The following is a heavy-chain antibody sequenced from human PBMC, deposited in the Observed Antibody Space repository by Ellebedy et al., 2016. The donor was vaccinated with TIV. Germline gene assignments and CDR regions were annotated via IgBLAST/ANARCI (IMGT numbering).Heavy chain of an antibody. Sequence: PGGSLRFSCAASGFTFSSYGMHWVRQAPGKGLEWVAVISYDGSNKYYADSVKGRFTISRDNSKNTLYLQMNSLRAEDTAVYYCAKGPYVAALDYWGQGTLVTVSS. CDR3: AKGPYVAALDY. D-gene: IGHD6-19*01. J-gene: IGHJ4*02. CDR1: GFTFSSYG. CDR2: ISYDGSNK. V-gene: IGHV3-30*18.